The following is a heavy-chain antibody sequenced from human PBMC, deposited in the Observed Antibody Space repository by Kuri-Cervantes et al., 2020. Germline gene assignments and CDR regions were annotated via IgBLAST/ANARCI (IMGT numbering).Heavy chain of an antibody. V-gene: IGHV3-48*04. D-gene: IGHD2-15*01. J-gene: IGHJ6*03. CDR3: ARDRGIVGVGDYYMDV. CDR2: ISSSSSKI. Sequence: LSLTCAASGFNFNIYSMNWARQAPGKGLEWVSYISSSSSKIYYADSVKGRFTVSRDNAKNSLYLQMNSLRGEDTAVYYCARDRGIVGVGDYYMDVWGKGTTVTVSS. CDR1: GFNFNIYS.